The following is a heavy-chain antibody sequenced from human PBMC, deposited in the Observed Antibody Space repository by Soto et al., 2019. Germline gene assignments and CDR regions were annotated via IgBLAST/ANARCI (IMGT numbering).Heavy chain of an antibody. CDR2: IYHTGST. CDR1: GGSISTVGHY. J-gene: IGHJ4*02. D-gene: IGHD1-1*01. CDR3: ARATGTLRSRNCDY. V-gene: IGHV4-31*03. Sequence: SETLSLTCSVSGGSISTVGHYWTWIRQPPGKGLEWIGSIYHTGSTYYSKSLRSRLTMSVDTSKSQFSLRLSSVTAAGTAVYYCARATGTLRSRNCDYWGQGSLVTVSS.